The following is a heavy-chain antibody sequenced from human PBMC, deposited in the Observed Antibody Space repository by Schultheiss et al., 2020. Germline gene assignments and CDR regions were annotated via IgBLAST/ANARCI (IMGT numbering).Heavy chain of an antibody. CDR2: IYHSGST. Sequence: SQTLSLTCAVSGGSISSGGYSWSWIRQPPGKGLEWIGYIYHSGSTNYNPSLKSRVTISVDTSKNQFSLKLSSVTAADTAVYYCARDSYGMDVWGQGTTVT. V-gene: IGHV4-30-2*01. CDR3: ARDSYGMDV. CDR1: GGSISSGGYS. J-gene: IGHJ6*02.